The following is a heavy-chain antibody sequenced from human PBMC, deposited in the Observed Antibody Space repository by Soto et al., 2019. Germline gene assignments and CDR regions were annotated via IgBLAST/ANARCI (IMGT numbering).Heavy chain of an antibody. Sequence: SETLSLTCTVSGGSVSSGSYYWSWIRQPPGKGLEWIGYMYYSGSTNYNSSLKSRVTISRDNSKNTLYLQMNSLRAEDTAVYYCARIGHTDTRRAFAYWGQGTLVTVSS. J-gene: IGHJ4*02. CDR3: ARIGHTDTRRAFAY. D-gene: IGHD3-3*01. V-gene: IGHV4-61*01. CDR2: MYYSGST. CDR1: GGSVSSGSYY.